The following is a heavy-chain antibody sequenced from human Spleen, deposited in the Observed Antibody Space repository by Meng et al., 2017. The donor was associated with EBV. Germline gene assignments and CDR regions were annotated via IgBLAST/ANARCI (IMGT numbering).Heavy chain of an antibody. V-gene: IGHV2-5*02. CDR1: GFSLSTSGVG. CDR2: IYWDDDK. CDR3: AHSGDQVTIDY. J-gene: IGHJ4*02. D-gene: IGHD3-10*01. Sequence: HITLHVSWSTPVKPTPTHKLTCTLSGFSLSTSGVGVGWIRQPPGKALEWLALIYWDDDKRYSPSLKSRVTITKDTPKNQVVLTMTNMDPVDTATYYCAHSGDQVTIDYWGQGTLVTVSS.